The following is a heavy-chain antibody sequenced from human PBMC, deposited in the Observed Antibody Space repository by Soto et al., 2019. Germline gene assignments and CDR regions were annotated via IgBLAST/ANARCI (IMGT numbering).Heavy chain of an antibody. CDR1: GFTFNDYA. CDR2: IRTKAYGGTT. D-gene: IGHD5-12*01. CDR3: TRETSSGYDD. J-gene: IGHJ4*02. V-gene: IGHV3-49*03. Sequence: GGSLRLSCTTSGFTFNDYAMSWFRQAPGKGLEWVGFIRTKAYGGTTEYAASVKGRFTISREDSKTIAYLQMNSLKTKDTAVYYCTRETSSGYDDWGQGTLVTVSS.